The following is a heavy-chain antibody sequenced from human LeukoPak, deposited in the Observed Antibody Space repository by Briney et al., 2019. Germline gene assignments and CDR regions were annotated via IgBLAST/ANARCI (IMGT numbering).Heavy chain of an antibody. V-gene: IGHV3-7*01. CDR2: IKQDGSEK. D-gene: IGHD1-26*01. J-gene: IGHJ4*02. Sequence: PGGSLRLSCAASGFTFSSYWMSWVRQAPGKGLEWGANIKQDGSEKYYVDSVKGRFTISRDNAKNSLYLQMNSLRAEDTAVYYCARVQWELRGVGSYFDYWGQGTLVTVSS. CDR1: GFTFSSYW. CDR3: ARVQWELRGVGSYFDY.